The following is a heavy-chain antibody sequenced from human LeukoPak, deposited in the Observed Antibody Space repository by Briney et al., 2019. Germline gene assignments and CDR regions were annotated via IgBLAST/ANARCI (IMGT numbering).Heavy chain of an antibody. CDR1: GGSISSYY. J-gene: IGHJ4*02. D-gene: IGHD3-10*01. V-gene: IGHV4-59*01. CDR2: IYYSGST. CDR3: ARGLIWFGESDY. Sequence: SETLSLTCTVSGGSISSYYWSWIRQPPGKGLEWIGYIYYSGSTNYNPSLKSRVTISVDTSKNQFSLKLSSVTAADTAVYYCARGLIWFGESDYWGQGTLVTVSS.